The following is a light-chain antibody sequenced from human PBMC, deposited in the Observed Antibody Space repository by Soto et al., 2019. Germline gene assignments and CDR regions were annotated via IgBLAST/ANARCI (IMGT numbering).Light chain of an antibody. Sequence: QSALTQPASVSGSPGQSITISCTGTSSDVGTYNYVSWYQHHTGKAPKLIIYEVSNRPSGVSNRFSGSKSGSTASLTISGLPAEDEADYHCTSYTRDTVLVFGTGTKLTVL. V-gene: IGLV2-14*01. CDR2: EVS. CDR1: SSDVGTYNY. J-gene: IGLJ1*01. CDR3: TSYTRDTVLV.